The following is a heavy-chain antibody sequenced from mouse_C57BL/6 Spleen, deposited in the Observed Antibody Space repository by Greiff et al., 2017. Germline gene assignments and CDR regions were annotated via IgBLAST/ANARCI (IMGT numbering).Heavy chain of an antibody. V-gene: IGHV1-55*01. Sequence: QVQLQQPGAELVKPGASVKMSCKASGYTFTSYWITWVKQRPGQGLEWIGDIYPGSGSTNYNEKFKSKATLTVDTSSSTAYMQLSSLTSEDSAVYDCARVGDYYGSVDYWGQGTTLTVSS. CDR3: ARVGDYYGSVDY. D-gene: IGHD1-1*01. CDR2: IYPGSGST. J-gene: IGHJ2*01. CDR1: GYTFTSYW.